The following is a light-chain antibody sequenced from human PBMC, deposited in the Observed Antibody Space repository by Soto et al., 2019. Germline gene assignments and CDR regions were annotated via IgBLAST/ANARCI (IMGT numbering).Light chain of an antibody. J-gene: IGKJ2*01. CDR1: QSISTW. Sequence: DIPMTQSPSTLSASVGDRVTITCRASQSISTWLAWFQQKPGKAPEVLIYDASNLESGVPSRFSGSGSGTEFTLTISSLQPDDFASYYCQQYSSYPYTFGQGTKLEIK. CDR3: QQYSSYPYT. CDR2: DAS. V-gene: IGKV1-5*01.